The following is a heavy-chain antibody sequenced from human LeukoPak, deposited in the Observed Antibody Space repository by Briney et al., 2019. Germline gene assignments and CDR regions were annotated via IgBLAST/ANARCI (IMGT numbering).Heavy chain of an antibody. CDR1: GGSISSGDYY. V-gene: IGHV4-30-4*01. Sequence: SQTLSLTCTVSGGSISSGDYYWSWIRQPPGKGLEWIGYIYYSGSTYYNPSLKSRVTISVDTSKNQFSLKLSSVTAADTAVYYCARYPEYYDFWSGSANWFDPWGQGTLVTVSS. CDR3: ARYPEYYDFWSGSANWFDP. CDR2: IYYSGST. D-gene: IGHD3-3*01. J-gene: IGHJ5*02.